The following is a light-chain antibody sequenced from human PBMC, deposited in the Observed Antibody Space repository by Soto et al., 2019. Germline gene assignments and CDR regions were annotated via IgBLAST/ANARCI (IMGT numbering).Light chain of an antibody. CDR3: QQRSNWPWT. CDR1: QSVSSY. Sequence: EIALTQSPATLSLSPGERATLSCRASQSVSSYLAWYQQKPGQAPRLPIYDASNRATGIPARFSGSGSGTDFTLTISSLEPEDFAVYYCQQRSNWPWTFGQGTKVEIK. CDR2: DAS. V-gene: IGKV3-11*01. J-gene: IGKJ1*01.